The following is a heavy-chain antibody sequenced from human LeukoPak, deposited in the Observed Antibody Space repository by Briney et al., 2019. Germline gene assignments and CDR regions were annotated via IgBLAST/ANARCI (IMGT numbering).Heavy chain of an antibody. CDR1: GGSISSYY. J-gene: IGHJ4*02. D-gene: IGHD3-3*01. V-gene: IGHV4-4*07. Sequence: SETLSLTCTVSGGSISSYYWSWIRQPAGKGLEWIGRIYTSGSTNYNPSLKSRVTMSVDTSKNQFSLKLSSVTAADTAVYYCARNMEGYDFWSGYYTFFDYWGQGTLVTVSS. CDR2: IYTSGST. CDR3: ARNMEGYDFWSGYYTFFDY.